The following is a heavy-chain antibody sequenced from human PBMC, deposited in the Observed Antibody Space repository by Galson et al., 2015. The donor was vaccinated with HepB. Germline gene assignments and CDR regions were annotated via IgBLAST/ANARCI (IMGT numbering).Heavy chain of an antibody. D-gene: IGHD1-1*01. Sequence: SLRLSCAASGFTFSSYSMNWVRQAPGKGLEWVSSISSSSSYIYYADSVKGRFTISRDNAKNSLYLQMNSLRAEDTAVYYCARVWMGDDAFDIWGQGTMVTVSS. J-gene: IGHJ3*02. CDR2: ISSSSSYI. CDR3: ARVWMGDDAFDI. V-gene: IGHV3-21*01. CDR1: GFTFSSYS.